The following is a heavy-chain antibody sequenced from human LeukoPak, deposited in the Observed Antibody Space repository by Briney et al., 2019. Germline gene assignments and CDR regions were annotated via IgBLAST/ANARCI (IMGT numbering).Heavy chain of an antibody. V-gene: IGHV4-4*07. Sequence: SETLSLTCTVSGGSISSYYWSWIRQPAGKGLEWIGRIYTSGSTNYNPSLKSRVTMSVDTSKNQFSLKLSSVTAADTAVYYCARDRGVGTVTTMKEGNWFDPWGQGTLVTVSS. D-gene: IGHD4-17*01. CDR2: IYTSGST. J-gene: IGHJ5*02. CDR3: ARDRGVGTVTTMKEGNWFDP. CDR1: GGSISSYY.